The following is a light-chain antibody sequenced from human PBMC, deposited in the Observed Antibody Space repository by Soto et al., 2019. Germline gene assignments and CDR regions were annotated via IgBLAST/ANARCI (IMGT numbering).Light chain of an antibody. CDR3: QQYSRSPCT. CDR2: GAS. V-gene: IGKV3-20*01. J-gene: IGKJ4*01. Sequence: EIVLTQSPGTLSLSPGESATLSCRASQSISSSYLAWYQQKPGQAPRLLIYGASSRATGIPDRFSGDGSGTDFTLNISSLEPEDFAVYYCQQYSRSPCTFGGGTKVDIK. CDR1: QSISSSY.